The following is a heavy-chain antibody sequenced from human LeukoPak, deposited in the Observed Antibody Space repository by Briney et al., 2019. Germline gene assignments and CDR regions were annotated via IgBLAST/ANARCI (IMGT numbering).Heavy chain of an antibody. Sequence: PSQTLSLTCAVSGGSISSGGYSWSWIRQPPGKGLEWIGYIYHSGSTYYNPSLKSRVTISVDRSKNQFSLKLSSVTAADTAVYYCARFRSLWYFDLWGRGTLVTVSS. J-gene: IGHJ2*01. CDR3: ARFRSLWYFDL. CDR2: IYHSGST. CDR1: GGSISSGGYS. D-gene: IGHD3-10*01. V-gene: IGHV4-30-2*01.